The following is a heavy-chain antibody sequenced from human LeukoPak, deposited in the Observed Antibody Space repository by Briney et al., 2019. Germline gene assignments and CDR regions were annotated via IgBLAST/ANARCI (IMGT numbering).Heavy chain of an antibody. CDR2: ISSSSSYI. CDR1: GFTFSSYS. V-gene: IGHV3-21*01. CDR3: ARRNWEVVPAATDPRDYYYMDV. Sequence: GGSLRLSCAASGFTFSSYSMNWVRQAPGKGLEWVSSISSSSSYIYYADSVKGRFTISRDNAKNSLYLQMNSLRAEDTAVYNCARRNWEVVPAATDPRDYYYMDVWGKGTTVTVSS. D-gene: IGHD2-2*01. J-gene: IGHJ6*03.